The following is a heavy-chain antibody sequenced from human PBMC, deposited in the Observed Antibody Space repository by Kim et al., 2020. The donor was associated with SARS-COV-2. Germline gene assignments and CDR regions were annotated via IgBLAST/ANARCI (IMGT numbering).Heavy chain of an antibody. CDR1: GGSVSSGSYY. CDR2: IYYSGST. V-gene: IGHV4-61*01. J-gene: IGHJ4*02. Sequence: SETLSLTCTVSGGSVSSGSYYWSWIRHPPGKGLEWIGYIYYSGSTNYNPSLKSRVTISVDTSKNQFSLKLSSVTAADTAVYYCARAATVTPVLDYWGQGTLVTVSS. D-gene: IGHD4-17*01. CDR3: ARAATVTPVLDY.